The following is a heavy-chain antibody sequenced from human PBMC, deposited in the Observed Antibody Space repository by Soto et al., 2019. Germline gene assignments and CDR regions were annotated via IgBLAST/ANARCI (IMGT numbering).Heavy chain of an antibody. CDR2: ISGSGGNT. V-gene: IGHV3-23*01. Sequence: GSLRLSCAASGFTFSSYAMSWVRQAPGKGLEWVSAISGSGGNTYYADSVKGRFTISRDNSKNTLYLQMNSLRAEDPAVYYCAKEWYSGYTYFDYWGQGTLVTVSS. D-gene: IGHD5-12*01. CDR1: GFTFSSYA. CDR3: AKEWYSGYTYFDY. J-gene: IGHJ4*02.